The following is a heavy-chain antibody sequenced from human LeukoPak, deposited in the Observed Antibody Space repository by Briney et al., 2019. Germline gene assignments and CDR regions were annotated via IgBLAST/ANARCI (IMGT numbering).Heavy chain of an antibody. J-gene: IGHJ4*02. D-gene: IGHD4-17*01. CDR1: GFTFSSYG. CDR3: AKDRGWGDYETGLIDY. CDR2: ISYDGSNK. Sequence: PGGSLRLSCAASGFTFSSYGMHWVRQAPGKGLEWVAVISYDGSNKYYADSVKGRFTISRDNSKNTLYLQMNSLRAEDTAVYYCAKDRGWGDYETGLIDYWGQGTLVTVSS. V-gene: IGHV3-30*18.